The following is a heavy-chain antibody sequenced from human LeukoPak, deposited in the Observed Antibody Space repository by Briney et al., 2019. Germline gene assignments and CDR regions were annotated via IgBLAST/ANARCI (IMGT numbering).Heavy chain of an antibody. V-gene: IGHV3-48*02. CDR3: ASSGSYRFDY. CDR2: ITASGTAM. CDR1: GFTFSSSA. J-gene: IGHJ4*02. Sequence: GGSLRLSCAASGFTFSSSAMTWVRQAPGKGLEWVSHITASGTAMFYADSVKGRFTISRDNAKNSLYLQMNSLRDEDTAVYYCASSGSYRFDYWGQGTLVTVSS. D-gene: IGHD1-26*01.